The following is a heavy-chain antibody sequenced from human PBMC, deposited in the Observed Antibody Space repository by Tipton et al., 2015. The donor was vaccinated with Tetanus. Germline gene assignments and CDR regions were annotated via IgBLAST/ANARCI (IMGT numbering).Heavy chain of an antibody. V-gene: IGHV3-23*01. D-gene: IGHD3-10*01. Sequence: SLRLSCAASGFTFSSYAMSWVRQAPGKGLEWVSAISGSGGGTYYADSVKGRLIISRDNSKNTLYLQMNSLRAEDTAVYYCARDGFYYGSGSYYRAFWGQGTLVTVSP. CDR3: ARDGFYYGSGSYYRAF. J-gene: IGHJ4*02. CDR2: ISGSGGGT. CDR1: GFTFSSYA.